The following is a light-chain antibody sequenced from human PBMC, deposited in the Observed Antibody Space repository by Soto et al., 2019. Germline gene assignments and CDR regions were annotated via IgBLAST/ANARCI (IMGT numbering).Light chain of an antibody. CDR3: NSYKTSNNVV. CDR1: SSDVGAYKY. CDR2: EVS. J-gene: IGLJ2*01. V-gene: IGLV2-14*01. Sequence: QSVLTQPASVSGSPGQSITFSCTGTSSDVGAYKYVSWYQQYPGKAPKLMIYEVSNRPSGVSNRFSGSKSGNTASLTISGLQAEDEADYYCNSYKTSNNVVFGGGTQLTVL.